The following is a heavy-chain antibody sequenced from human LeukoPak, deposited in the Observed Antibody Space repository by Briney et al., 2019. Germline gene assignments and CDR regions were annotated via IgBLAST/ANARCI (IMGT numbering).Heavy chain of an antibody. V-gene: IGHV3-21*01. CDR1: GFTFSSYS. CDR3: AREERIDAFDI. D-gene: IGHD2-15*01. Sequence: GGSLRLSCAASGFTFSSYSMNWVRQAPGKGLEWVSSISSSSSYIYYADSVKGRFTISRDNAKNSLYLQMNSLRAEDTAVYYCAREERIDAFDIWGQGTMVTVSS. J-gene: IGHJ3*02. CDR2: ISSSSSYI.